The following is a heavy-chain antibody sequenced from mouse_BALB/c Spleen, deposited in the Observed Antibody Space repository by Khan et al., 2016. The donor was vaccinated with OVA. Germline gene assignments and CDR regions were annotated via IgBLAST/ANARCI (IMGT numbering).Heavy chain of an antibody. V-gene: IGHV1S29*02. D-gene: IGHD1-2*01. CDR1: GYTFTDYT. CDR2: IFPNNGGT. CDR3: ARSGYGSFAY. J-gene: IGHJ3*01. Sequence: EVQLQESGPELVKPGASVKISCKASGYTFTDYTMDWVKQSHGKSLEWIGYIFPNNGGTGYNQKFKPKATFTVDNSSSTAYMELRSLTSEDSAVYYCARSGYGSFAYWGQGTLVTVSA.